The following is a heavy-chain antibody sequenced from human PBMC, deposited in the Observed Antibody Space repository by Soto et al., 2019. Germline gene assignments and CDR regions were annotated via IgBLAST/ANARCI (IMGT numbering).Heavy chain of an antibody. V-gene: IGHV4-31*03. J-gene: IGHJ5*02. CDR3: AKRRCTATTCFDP. CDR1: VGSINSGNYY. D-gene: IGHD2-8*02. CDR2: ISYSGSA. Sequence: QVQLQESGPGLVKPSQTLSLTCSVSVGSINSGNYYWSWIRQHPGKGLEWIGYISYSGSAHYNPSLRSRVFISVDTSRNQFSLKLSSVTAADTAVYYCAKRRCTATTCFDPWGQGTLVTVSS.